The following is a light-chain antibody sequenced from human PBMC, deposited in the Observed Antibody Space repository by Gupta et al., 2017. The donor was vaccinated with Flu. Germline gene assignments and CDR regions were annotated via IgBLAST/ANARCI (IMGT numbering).Light chain of an antibody. CDR3: QQRSNWPPLT. CDR1: QSVTSQ. V-gene: IGKV3-11*01. CDR2: DTS. J-gene: IGKJ4*01. Sequence: VVLTQSPATLSLSPGDRATLSCRASQSVTSQLAWYQQKPGLAPRLLIYDTSNRATDIPPRCSGSGSGTDFTLTISSREPEDFAVDYCQQRSNWPPLTFGGGTKVEIK.